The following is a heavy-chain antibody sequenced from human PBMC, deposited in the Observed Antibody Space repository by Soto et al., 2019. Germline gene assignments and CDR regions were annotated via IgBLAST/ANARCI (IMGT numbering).Heavy chain of an antibody. CDR2: IWYDGSNK. Sequence: QVQLVESGGGVVQPGRSLRLSCAASGFTFSSYGMHWVRQAPGKGLEWMAVIWYDGSNKYYADSVKGRFTISRDNSKNTLYLQMNSLRAEDTAVYYCARDLSSVGATTHYYYYGMDVWGQGTTVTVSS. J-gene: IGHJ6*02. V-gene: IGHV3-33*01. CDR1: GFTFSSYG. CDR3: ARDLSSVGATTHYYYYGMDV. D-gene: IGHD1-26*01.